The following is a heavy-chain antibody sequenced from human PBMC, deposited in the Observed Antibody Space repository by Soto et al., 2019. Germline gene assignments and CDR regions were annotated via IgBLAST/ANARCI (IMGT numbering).Heavy chain of an antibody. CDR2: ISAYNGNT. D-gene: IGHD2-2*02. Sequence: GASVKVSCKASGYTFTSYGISWVRQAPGQGLEWMGWISAYNGNTNYAQKPQGRVTMTTDTSTSTAYMELRSLRSDDTAVYYCARDLSVPAAIFLRRNWFDPWGQGTLVTVSS. CDR1: GYTFTSYG. V-gene: IGHV1-18*04. J-gene: IGHJ5*02. CDR3: ARDLSVPAAIFLRRNWFDP.